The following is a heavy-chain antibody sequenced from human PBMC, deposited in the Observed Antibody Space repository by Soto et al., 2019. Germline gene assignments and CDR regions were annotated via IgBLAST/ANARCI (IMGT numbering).Heavy chain of an antibody. D-gene: IGHD3-16*01. Sequence: QVQLQESGPGLVKPSQTLSLTCTVSGGSISSGDYYWSWIRQPPGKGLEWLGYIYYSGTPYYNPSLKSRVTISEDTSKNQFSLKLSSVTAADTAVYYCARADYNHYWYFDLWGRGTLVTVSS. CDR1: GGSISSGDYY. V-gene: IGHV4-30-4*01. CDR3: ARADYNHYWYFDL. J-gene: IGHJ2*01. CDR2: IYYSGTP.